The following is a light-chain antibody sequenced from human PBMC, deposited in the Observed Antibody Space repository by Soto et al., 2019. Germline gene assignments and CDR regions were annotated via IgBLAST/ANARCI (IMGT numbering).Light chain of an antibody. J-gene: IGLJ1*01. Sequence: QSVLTQPASVSGSPGQSIAISCTGTSSDVGGYNYVSWYQLHPDKAPKLIIYDVSNRPSGVSNRFSGSKSGNTASLTISGLRPEDEADYYCSSYTSSITRVFGTGTKVTAL. CDR1: SSDVGGYNY. CDR3: SSYTSSITRV. CDR2: DVS. V-gene: IGLV2-14*01.